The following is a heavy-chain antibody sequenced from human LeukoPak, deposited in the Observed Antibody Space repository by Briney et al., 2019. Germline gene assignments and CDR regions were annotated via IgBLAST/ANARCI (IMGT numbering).Heavy chain of an antibody. D-gene: IGHD3-16*01. CDR2: INPSGGSK. Sequence: GASVKVSCKASGYTFTLYHIHWVRQAPGHGLEWMGVINPSGGSKSYAQKLQGRVTMTRDTSTSTVYMELISLRSEDTAVYSCARGGQFDAFDIWDQGTMVTVSS. CDR3: ARGGQFDAFDI. CDR1: GYTFTLYH. J-gene: IGHJ3*02. V-gene: IGHV1-46*04.